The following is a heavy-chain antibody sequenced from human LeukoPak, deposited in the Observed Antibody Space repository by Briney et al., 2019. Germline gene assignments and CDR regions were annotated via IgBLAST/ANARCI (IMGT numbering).Heavy chain of an antibody. D-gene: IGHD3-22*01. Sequence: GGSLRLSCAASGFTFSSYGMHWVRQAPGKGLEWVAFIRYDGSNKYYADSVKGRFTISRDNSKNTLYLQMSSLRAEDTAVYYCAKVPSLYDSSGYDYWGQGTLVTVSS. J-gene: IGHJ4*02. CDR3: AKVPSLYDSSGYDY. CDR1: GFTFSSYG. CDR2: IRYDGSNK. V-gene: IGHV3-30*02.